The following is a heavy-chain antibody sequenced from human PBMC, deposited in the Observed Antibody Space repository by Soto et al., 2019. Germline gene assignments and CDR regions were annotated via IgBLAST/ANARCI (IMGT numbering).Heavy chain of an antibody. CDR2: IYWDDDK. V-gene: IGHV2-5*02. Sequence: QITLKESGPTLVKPTQTLTLTCTFSGFSLSTSGVGVGWIRQPPGKALEWLALIYWDDDKRYSPSLKSRLTITKDTSKNQVVLTMTNMDPVDTAIYYCAHRAGRGASDIWGQGTMVTVSS. CDR3: AHRAGRGASDI. CDR1: GFSLSTSGVG. J-gene: IGHJ3*02. D-gene: IGHD3-10*01.